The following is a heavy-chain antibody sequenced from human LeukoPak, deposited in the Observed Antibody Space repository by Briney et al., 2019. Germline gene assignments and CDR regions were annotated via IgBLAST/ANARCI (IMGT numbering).Heavy chain of an antibody. Sequence: GGSLKLSCAASGFTFSDFAINWVRQAPGKGLEWVSSITRVSTYTYYLESVEGRFTISRDNHKDLLYLQLNSLRGDDSGIYYCTRDRNDYGDPDAFDIWGQGTVVTVSS. CDR1: GFTFSDFA. CDR3: TRDRNDYGDPDAFDI. J-gene: IGHJ3*02. CDR2: ITRVSTYT. D-gene: IGHD4-17*01. V-gene: IGHV3-21*01.